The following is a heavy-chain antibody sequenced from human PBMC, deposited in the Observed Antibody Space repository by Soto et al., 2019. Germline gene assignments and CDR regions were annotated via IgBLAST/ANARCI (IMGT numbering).Heavy chain of an antibody. J-gene: IGHJ6*02. CDR3: AGANIVLMVYALTGAYGMDV. CDR2: IIPIFGTA. D-gene: IGHD2-8*01. V-gene: IGHV1-69*13. CDR1: GGTFSSYA. Sequence: SVKVSCKASGGTFSSYAISWVRQAPGQGLEWMGGIIPIFGTANYAQKFQGRVTITADESTSTAYMELSSLRSEDTAVYYCAGANIVLMVYALTGAYGMDVWGQGTTVTVSS.